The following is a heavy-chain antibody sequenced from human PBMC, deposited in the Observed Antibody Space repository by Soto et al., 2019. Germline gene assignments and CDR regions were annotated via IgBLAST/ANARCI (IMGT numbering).Heavy chain of an antibody. CDR1: RYTFTSYG. CDR3: ARDDXXNXLYYYAMDV. Sequence: QLVQSGAEVKRPGTSVKVSCKASRYTFTSYGISWVRQAPGQGLEWMGWISTYTGNTIYAQKFQDRXTXXXEXXXXTXXXXXXXXXXXXXXVXXCARDDXXNXLYYYAMDVWGQGTTVTVSS. CDR2: ISTYTGNT. J-gene: IGHJ6*02. V-gene: IGHV1-18*01.